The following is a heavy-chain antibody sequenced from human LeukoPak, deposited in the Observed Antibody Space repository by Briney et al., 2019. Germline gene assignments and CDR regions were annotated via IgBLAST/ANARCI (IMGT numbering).Heavy chain of an antibody. CDR2: IYHSGST. Sequence: SGTLSLTCAVSGGSISSSNWWSWVRQPPGKGLEWIGEIYHSGSTNYNPSLKSRVTISVDKSKNQFSLKLSSVTAADTAVYYCARDYGSGSYYIDAFDIWGQGTMVTVSS. CDR3: ARDYGSGSYYIDAFDI. CDR1: GGSISSSNW. V-gene: IGHV4-4*02. D-gene: IGHD3-10*01. J-gene: IGHJ3*02.